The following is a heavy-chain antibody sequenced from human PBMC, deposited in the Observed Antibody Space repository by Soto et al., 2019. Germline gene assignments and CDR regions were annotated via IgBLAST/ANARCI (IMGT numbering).Heavy chain of an antibody. CDR3: ARNYPIRNTSNYFDY. V-gene: IGHV4-39*07. CDR2: IYYGGNT. Sequence: PSETLSLTCTVSGGCISSSTYYWAWLRQPPGKGLEWIGSIYYGGNTYYNPSLESRIIISVDTSKHQFSLKLSSVTAADTAVYYCARNYPIRNTSNYFDYWGQGTLVTVSS. CDR1: GGCISSSTYY. J-gene: IGHJ4*02. D-gene: IGHD1-1*01.